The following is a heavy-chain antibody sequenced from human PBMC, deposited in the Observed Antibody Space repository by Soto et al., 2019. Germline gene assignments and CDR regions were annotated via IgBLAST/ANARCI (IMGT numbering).Heavy chain of an antibody. CDR2: ISPYNGNT. CDR3: AMYSRSILDY. V-gene: IGHV1-18*04. D-gene: IGHD6-13*01. CDR1: GYTFTSYG. Sequence: QVQLVQSGAEVKKPGASVKVSCKTSGYTFTSYGISWVRQAPGQGLEWMGWISPYNGNTSYAQKLQGRVTMTTDTSTNTAYMELRSLRCDETAVYYCAMYSRSILDYWGQGTLVTVSS. J-gene: IGHJ4*02.